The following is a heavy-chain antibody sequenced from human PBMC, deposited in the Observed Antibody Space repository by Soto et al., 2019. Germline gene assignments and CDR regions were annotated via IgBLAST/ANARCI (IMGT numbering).Heavy chain of an antibody. Sequence: VGSLRLSCADSGFTFSSYAMHWVRQAPGKGLEWVAVISYDGSNKYYADSVKGRFTISRDNSKNTLYLQMNSLRAEDTAVYYCARGGQSTDLYYGMDVWGQGTTVTVSS. CDR2: ISYDGSNK. V-gene: IGHV3-30-3*01. CDR1: GFTFSSYA. D-gene: IGHD4-4*01. CDR3: ARGGQSTDLYYGMDV. J-gene: IGHJ6*02.